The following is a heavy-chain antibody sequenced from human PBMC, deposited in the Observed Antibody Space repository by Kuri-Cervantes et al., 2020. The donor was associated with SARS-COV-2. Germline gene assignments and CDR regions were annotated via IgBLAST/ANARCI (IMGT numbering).Heavy chain of an antibody. V-gene: IGHV1-2*02. Sequence: ASVKVSCKASGYTFTGYYMHWLRQSPGQGLEWMGWINPNSGGTNYAQKFQGRVTMTEDTSTDTAYMELSSMRSADTAVYYCAASPSAIVPAAMYYYYGMDVWGQGTTVTVSS. J-gene: IGHJ6*02. CDR1: GYTFTGYY. CDR3: AASPSAIVPAAMYYYYGMDV. D-gene: IGHD2-2*01. CDR2: INPNSGGT.